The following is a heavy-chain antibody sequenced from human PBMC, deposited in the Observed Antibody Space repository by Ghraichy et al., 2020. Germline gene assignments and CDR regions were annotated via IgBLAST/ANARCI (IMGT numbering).Heavy chain of an antibody. V-gene: IGHV3-30-3*01. CDR1: GFTFSRYA. Sequence: SCAASGFTFSRYAMHWVRQAPGKGLEWVAVISYDGSNKYYADSVKGRFTISRDNSKNTLYLQMNSLRAEDTAVYYCARAMVQGVMRDYYYYYGMDVWGQGTTVTVSS. CDR3: ARAMVQGVMRDYYYYYGMDV. CDR2: ISYDGSNK. D-gene: IGHD3-10*01. J-gene: IGHJ6*02.